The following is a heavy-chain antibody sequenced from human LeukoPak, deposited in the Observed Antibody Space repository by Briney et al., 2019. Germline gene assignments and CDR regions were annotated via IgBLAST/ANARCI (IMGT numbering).Heavy chain of an antibody. CDR1: GFTFSSYS. CDR3: ASNRYSGSSSSFDY. CDR2: ISSSSSTI. V-gene: IGHV3-48*02. Sequence: PGGSLRLSCAGSGFTFSSYSMNWVRQAPGKGLEWVSYISSSSSTIYYADSVKGRFTISRDNAKNSLYLQMNSLRDEDTAVYYCASNRYSGSSSSFDYWGQGTLVTASS. J-gene: IGHJ4*02. D-gene: IGHD1-26*01.